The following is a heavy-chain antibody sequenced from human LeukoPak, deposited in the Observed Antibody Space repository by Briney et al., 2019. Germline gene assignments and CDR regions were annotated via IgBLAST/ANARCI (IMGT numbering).Heavy chain of an antibody. CDR3: ARDRYYYDSSGLKRVDYFDY. V-gene: IGHV3-21*01. CDR2: ISCSSSYI. J-gene: IGHJ4*02. Sequence: GGPLRLSCAASGFTFSRYRMNWLRQATGKGVEGVSSISCSSSYIYYADSVKGRFTISRDNAKNSLYLQMNSLRAEDTAVYYCARDRYYYDSSGLKRVDYFDYWGQGTLVTVSS. CDR1: GFTFSRYR. D-gene: IGHD3-22*01.